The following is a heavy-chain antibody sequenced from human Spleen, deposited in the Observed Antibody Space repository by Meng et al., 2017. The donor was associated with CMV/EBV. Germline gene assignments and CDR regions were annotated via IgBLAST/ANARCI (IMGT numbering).Heavy chain of an antibody. J-gene: IGHJ6*02. CDR2: ISSTSTYI. CDR1: GFTFSDYT. D-gene: IGHD1-26*01. V-gene: IGHV3-21*01. CDR3: ARSWDGMDV. Sequence: GGSLRLSCAASGFTFSDYTIHWVRQAPGKGLEWVSSISSTSTYIYYTDSVKGRFTISRDNAKNSLYLQMNSLRAEDTAVYYCARSWDGMDVWGQGTTVTVSS.